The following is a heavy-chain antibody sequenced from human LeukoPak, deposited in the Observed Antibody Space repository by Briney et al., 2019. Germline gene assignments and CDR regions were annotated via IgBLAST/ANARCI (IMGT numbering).Heavy chain of an antibody. CDR1: GFTFSSYS. J-gene: IGHJ3*01. V-gene: IGHV3-21*01. Sequence: GGSLRLSCAASGFTFSSYSMNWVRQAPGKGLEWVSSISSSSSYIYYADSVKGRFTISRDNAKNSLYLQMNSLRAEDTAVYYCARATRDDFGDVHDAFDVWGQGTMVAVSS. CDR2: ISSSSSYI. CDR3: ARATRDDFGDVHDAFDV. D-gene: IGHD4-17*01.